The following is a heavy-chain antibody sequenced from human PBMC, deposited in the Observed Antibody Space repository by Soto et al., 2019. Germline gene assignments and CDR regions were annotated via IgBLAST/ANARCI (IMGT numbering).Heavy chain of an antibody. V-gene: IGHV4-59*01. J-gene: IGHJ4*02. CDR3: ARNMVRGVIYFDY. D-gene: IGHD3-10*01. CDR1: GGSISSYY. CDR2: IYYSGST. Sequence: PSETLSLTCTVSGGSISSYYWSWIRQPPGKGLEWIGYIYYSGSTNYNPSLKSRVTISVDTSKNQFSLKLSSVTAADTAVYYCARNMVRGVIYFDYWGQGTLVTVSS.